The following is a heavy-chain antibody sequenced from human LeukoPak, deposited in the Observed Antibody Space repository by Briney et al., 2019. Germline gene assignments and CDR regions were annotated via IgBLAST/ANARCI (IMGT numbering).Heavy chain of an antibody. CDR3: ARDPDYGDEVDY. Sequence: PGGSLRLSCAASGFTFSSYSMNWVRQAPGKGLEWVSSISSSSSYIYYADSVKGRFTISRDNAKNSLYLQMNSLRAEDMAVYYCARDPDYGDEVDYWGQGTLVTVSS. D-gene: IGHD4-17*01. CDR2: ISSSSSYI. CDR1: GFTFSSYS. J-gene: IGHJ4*02. V-gene: IGHV3-21*01.